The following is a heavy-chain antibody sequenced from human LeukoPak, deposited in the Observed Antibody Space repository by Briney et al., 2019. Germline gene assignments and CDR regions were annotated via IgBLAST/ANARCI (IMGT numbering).Heavy chain of an antibody. D-gene: IGHD2-15*01. Sequence: GGSLRLSCAASGFTFSSYSMNWVRQAPGKGLEWVSSISSSSSYIYYADSVKGRFTISRDNAKNSLYLQMNSLRAEDTAVYYCARSPERIGVPDYYYGMDVWGRGTTVTVSS. V-gene: IGHV3-21*01. CDR2: ISSSSSYI. J-gene: IGHJ6*02. CDR3: ARSPERIGVPDYYYGMDV. CDR1: GFTFSSYS.